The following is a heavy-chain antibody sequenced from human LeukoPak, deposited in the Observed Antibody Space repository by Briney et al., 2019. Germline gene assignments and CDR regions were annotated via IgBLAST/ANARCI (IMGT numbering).Heavy chain of an antibody. CDR1: GYTFTSFA. CDR3: ARGTGAYDY. D-gene: IGHD4/OR15-4a*01. Sequence: GASVKVSCKASGYTFTSFAMHWVRQAPGQRLEWMGWITPGNGNTKYSQKFQGRVTITRDTSASTAYMGLSSLRSEDTAVYYCARGTGAYDYWGQGTLVTVSS. V-gene: IGHV1-3*01. J-gene: IGHJ4*02. CDR2: ITPGNGNT.